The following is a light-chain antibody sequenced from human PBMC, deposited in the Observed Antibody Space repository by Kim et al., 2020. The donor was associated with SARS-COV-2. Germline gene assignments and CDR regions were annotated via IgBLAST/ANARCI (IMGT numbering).Light chain of an antibody. Sequence: SYELTQSPSVSVAPGKTARITCGGNNIGSKSVHWYQQKPGQAPVLVVYDDSDRPSGIPERFSGSNSGNTATLTISRVEAGDEADYYCQVWDSGSDQVVFGGGTQLTVL. CDR2: DDS. CDR1: NIGSKS. J-gene: IGLJ2*01. CDR3: QVWDSGSDQVV. V-gene: IGLV3-21*03.